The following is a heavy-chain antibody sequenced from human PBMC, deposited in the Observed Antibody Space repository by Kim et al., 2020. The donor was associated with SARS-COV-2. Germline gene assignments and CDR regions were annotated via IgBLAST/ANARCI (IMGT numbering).Heavy chain of an antibody. Sequence: VKGRFTISRYNSKNTLYLQMNSLRAEDTAVYYCARDLVTMVRGVIISGNDYWGQGTLVTVSS. D-gene: IGHD3-10*01. J-gene: IGHJ4*02. V-gene: IGHV3-53*01. CDR3: ARDLVTMVRGVIISGNDY.